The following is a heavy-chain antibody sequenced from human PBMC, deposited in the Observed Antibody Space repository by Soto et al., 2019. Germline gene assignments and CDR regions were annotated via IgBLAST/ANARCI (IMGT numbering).Heavy chain of an antibody. V-gene: IGHV3-23*01. D-gene: IGHD1-20*01. Sequence: EVQLLESGGGLVQPGGSLRLSCEASGFTFSSYGMSWVRQAPGKGLEWVSAIRGRKSETYYADSVQGRFTISRDSSKKTLYRQMNSLRAEDTALYYCARITGRVDPFDYWGQGTLVAVSS. J-gene: IGHJ4*02. CDR3: ARITGRVDPFDY. CDR2: IRGRKSET. CDR1: GFTFSSYG.